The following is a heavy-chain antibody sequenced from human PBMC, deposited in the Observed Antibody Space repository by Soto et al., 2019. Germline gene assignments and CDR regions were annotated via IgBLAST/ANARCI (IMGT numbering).Heavy chain of an antibody. CDR3: ARHGVGSFWYFDI. V-gene: IGHV1-18*01. D-gene: IGHD1-26*01. J-gene: IGHJ2*01. CDR1: GNTFMSYG. CDR2: ISAYNGKT. Sequence: QVQLVQSGGEVKKPGASLKVSCKASGNTFMSYGFSWVRQAPGQGLEWMGWISAYNGKTDYAQKLQDRVLMTRDTATSTVFMELRSLTTDDTAVYFCARHGVGSFWYFDIWGRGTLVTVSS.